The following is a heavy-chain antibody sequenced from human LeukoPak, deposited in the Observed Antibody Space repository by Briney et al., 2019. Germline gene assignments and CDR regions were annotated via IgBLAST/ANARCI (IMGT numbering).Heavy chain of an antibody. D-gene: IGHD6-13*01. J-gene: IGHJ4*02. CDR3: ARVAVIAAAGTFDY. CDR2: ISYDGSNK. CDR1: GFTFSSYG. Sequence: GRSLRLSCAASGFTFSSYGMHWVRQAPGKGLGWVAVISYDGSNKYYADSVKGRFTISRDNSKNTLYLQMNSLRAEDTAVYYCARVAVIAAAGTFDYWGQGTLVTVSS. V-gene: IGHV3-30*03.